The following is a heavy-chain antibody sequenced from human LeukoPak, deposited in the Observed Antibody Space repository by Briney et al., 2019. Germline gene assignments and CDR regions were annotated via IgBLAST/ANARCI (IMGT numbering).Heavy chain of an antibody. CDR2: INHSGST. D-gene: IGHD2-2*01. Sequence: PSETLSLTCTVSGGSISSYYWSWIRQPPGKGLEWIGEINHSGSTNYNPSLKSRVTISVDTSKNQFSLKLSSVTAADTAVYYCARRSAYKYCSSTSCRIPKFDPWGQGTLVTVSS. J-gene: IGHJ5*02. CDR3: ARRSAYKYCSSTSCRIPKFDP. CDR1: GGSISSYY. V-gene: IGHV4-34*01.